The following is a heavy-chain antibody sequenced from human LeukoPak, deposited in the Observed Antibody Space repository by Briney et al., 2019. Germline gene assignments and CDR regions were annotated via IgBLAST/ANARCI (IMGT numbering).Heavy chain of an antibody. CDR2: ISTASNP. CDR3: ARELGIEGYWYFDL. V-gene: IGHV3-13*05. Sequence: GGSLRLSCAASGFTVRSYDMHWVRQVAGKGLEWVSAISTASNPHYAASVQGRFTIFGANAENSLYLQMNSLSAEDTAVYYCARELGIEGYWYFDLWGRGTLVTVSS. D-gene: IGHD7-27*01. CDR1: GFTVRSYD. J-gene: IGHJ2*01.